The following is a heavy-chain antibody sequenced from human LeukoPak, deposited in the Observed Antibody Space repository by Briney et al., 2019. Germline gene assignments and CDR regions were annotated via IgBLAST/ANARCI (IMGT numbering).Heavy chain of an antibody. CDR1: GYTLTELS. CDR2: FDPADGET. J-gene: IGHJ2*01. V-gene: IGHV1-24*01. D-gene: IGHD3-22*01. CDR3: ATVPMIAPVGYFDL. Sequence: GASVTVSCKVSGYTLTELSMHWVRQAPGKGLEWMGGFDPADGETIYAQKFQGRVTMTEDTSTDTAYMELSSLRSENTAVYYCATVPMIAPVGYFDLWGRGTLVTVSS.